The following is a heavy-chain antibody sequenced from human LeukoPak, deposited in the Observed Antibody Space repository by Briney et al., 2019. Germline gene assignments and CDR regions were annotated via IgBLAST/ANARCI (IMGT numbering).Heavy chain of an antibody. CDR1: GGSISSGGYS. CDR3: ARSPGGSYYYYYGMDA. Sequence: DPSQTLSLTCAVSGGSISSGGYSWSWIRQPPGKGLEWIGYIYHSGSTYYNPSLKSRVTISVDTSKNQFSLKLSSVTAADTAVYYCARSPGGSYYYYYGMDAWGQGTTVTVSS. J-gene: IGHJ6*02. D-gene: IGHD1-26*01. V-gene: IGHV4-30-2*02. CDR2: IYHSGST.